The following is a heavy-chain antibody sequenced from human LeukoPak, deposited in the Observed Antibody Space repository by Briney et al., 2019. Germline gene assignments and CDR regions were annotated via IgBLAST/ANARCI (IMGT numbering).Heavy chain of an antibody. CDR1: GFTFSSYA. D-gene: IGHD6-19*01. CDR3: TAINRGWCPFDY. J-gene: IGHJ4*02. CDR2: ISGSGGST. V-gene: IGHV3-23*01. Sequence: GGSLRLPCTASGFTFSSYAMSWVRQAPGKGLEWVSAISGSGGSTYYADSVKGRFTISRDNSKNTLYLQMNSLRAEDTAVYYCTAINRGWCPFDYWGQGTLVTVSS.